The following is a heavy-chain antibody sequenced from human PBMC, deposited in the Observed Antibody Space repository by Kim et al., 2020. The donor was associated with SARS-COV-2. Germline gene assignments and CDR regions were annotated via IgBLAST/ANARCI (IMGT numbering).Heavy chain of an antibody. CDR2: IMTVFETA. Sequence: SVKVSCKLYGDTFRGYTFAWVRQSPGQGLEWMGTIMTVFETANYAKKFQDRLTITADASTSTVYMDLSGLTSEDTAKYFCTTKTSGTYFGYWGQGPLVTVSS. CDR3: TTKTSGTYFGY. CDR1: GDTFRGYT. J-gene: IGHJ4*02. V-gene: IGHV1-69*13. D-gene: IGHD1-26*01.